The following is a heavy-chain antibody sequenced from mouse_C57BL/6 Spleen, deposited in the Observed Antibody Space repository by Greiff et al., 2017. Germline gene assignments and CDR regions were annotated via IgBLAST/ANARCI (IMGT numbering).Heavy chain of an antibody. J-gene: IGHJ2*01. CDR1: GFSFNTYA. V-gene: IGHV10-1*01. Sequence: EVQLVESGGGLVQPKGSLKLSCAASGFSFNTYAMNWVRQAPGKGLEWVARIRSKSNNYATYYADSVKDRFTISRDDSESMLYLQMNNLKTEDTAMYDCVRQGYSNYGSFDYWGQGTTLTVSS. D-gene: IGHD2-5*01. CDR3: VRQGYSNYGSFDY. CDR2: IRSKSNNYAT.